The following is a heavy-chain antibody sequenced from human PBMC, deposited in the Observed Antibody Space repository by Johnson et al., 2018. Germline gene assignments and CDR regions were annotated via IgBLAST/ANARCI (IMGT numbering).Heavy chain of an antibody. CDR3: AGRLGDGPRGTFDF. Sequence: QVQLQQWGAGLLKPSETLSLTCAVYGGSFSGYYWSWIRQPPGKGLEWIGEINHSGSTNYNPSLKSRVTIAVDTSKNQFSLKLSSVTAAGTGVFYCAGRLGDGPRGTFDFWGQGTLVTVSS. J-gene: IGHJ3*01. CDR2: INHSGST. D-gene: IGHD5-24*01. CDR1: GGSFSGYY. V-gene: IGHV4-34*01.